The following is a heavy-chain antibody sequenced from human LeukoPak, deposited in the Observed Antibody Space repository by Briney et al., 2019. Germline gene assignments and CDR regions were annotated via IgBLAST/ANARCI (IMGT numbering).Heavy chain of an antibody. D-gene: IGHD6-19*01. CDR1: GGSVTSDY. V-gene: IGHV4-59*02. CDR2: IYYRGST. Sequence: PSETLSLTCSVSGGSVTSDYWSWVRQSPGKGLEWIGYIYYRGSTNYNPSLKSRATISVDTSKNQISLKLRSVTAADTAVYYCARDDYSSGWSESGKFPYYQYNGMDAWGQGTTVIVSS. J-gene: IGHJ6*02. CDR3: ARDDYSSGWSESGKFPYYQYNGMDA.